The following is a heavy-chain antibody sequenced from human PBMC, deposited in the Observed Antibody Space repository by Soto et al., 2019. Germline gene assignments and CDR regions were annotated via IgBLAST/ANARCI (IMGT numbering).Heavy chain of an antibody. CDR1: VFTFISYA. J-gene: IGHJ3*02. CDR2: ISGSGGST. Sequence: GWSLRLSCASSVFTFISYAMSWVRQAPGKGLEWVSAISGSGGSTYYADSVKGRFTISRDNSKNTLYLQMNSLRAEDTAVYYCAKPIAGIAVNNAFDIWGQGTMVTVSS. CDR3: AKPIAGIAVNNAFDI. V-gene: IGHV3-23*01. D-gene: IGHD6-19*01.